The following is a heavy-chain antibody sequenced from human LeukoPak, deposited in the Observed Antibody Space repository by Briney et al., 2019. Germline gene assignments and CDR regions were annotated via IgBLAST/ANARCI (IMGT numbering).Heavy chain of an antibody. D-gene: IGHD3-22*01. CDR2: ISSSSSYI. CDR3: ARGSPYYYDSSGRGFDY. J-gene: IGHJ4*02. V-gene: IGHV3-21*01. CDR1: GFTFSSYS. Sequence: PGGSLRLSCAASGFTFSSYSMNWVRQAPGKGLEWVSSISSSSSYIYYADSVEGQFTISRDNAKNSLYLQMNSLRAEDTAVYYCARGSPYYYDSSGRGFDYWGQGTLVTVSS.